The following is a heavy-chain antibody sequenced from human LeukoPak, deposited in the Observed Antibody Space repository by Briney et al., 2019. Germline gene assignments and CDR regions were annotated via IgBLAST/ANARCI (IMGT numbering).Heavy chain of an antibody. V-gene: IGHV3-21*01. D-gene: IGHD3-10*01. CDR2: IICISIYI. J-gene: IGHJ4*02. CDR3: ARDLGSIVDY. Sequence: SSIICISIYISYAHSVKGRLTISREKAKNSMYLQIDSLRSEDTAVYYCARDLGSIVDYWGQGTLVTVSS.